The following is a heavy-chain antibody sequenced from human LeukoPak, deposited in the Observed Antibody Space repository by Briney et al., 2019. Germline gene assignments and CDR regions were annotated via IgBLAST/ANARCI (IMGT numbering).Heavy chain of an antibody. J-gene: IGHJ4*02. Sequence: GGSLRLSCAASGFTFSSYAMSWVRQAPGKGLEWVSTISSSGGSTYYADSVKGRFTISRDNSMDTLYLQMNSLRAEDTAVYYCAKLRYPIPFDYWGQGTLVTVSS. CDR1: GFTFSSYA. V-gene: IGHV3-23*01. CDR3: AKLRYPIPFDY. D-gene: IGHD3-9*01. CDR2: ISSSGGST.